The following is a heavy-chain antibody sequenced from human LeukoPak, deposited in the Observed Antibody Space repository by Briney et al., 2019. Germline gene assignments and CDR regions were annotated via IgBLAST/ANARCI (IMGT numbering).Heavy chain of an antibody. J-gene: IGHJ5*02. D-gene: IGHD3-10*01. CDR3: ARLRRITMVRGVTPNNWFDP. CDR1: GGSFSGYY. CDR2: INHSGST. Sequence: SETLSLTCAVYGGSFSGYYWSWIRQPPGKGLEWIGEINHSGSTNYNPSLKSRVTISVDTSKNQFSLKLSSVTAADTAVYYCARLRRITMVRGVTPNNWFDPWGQGTLVTVSS. V-gene: IGHV4-34*01.